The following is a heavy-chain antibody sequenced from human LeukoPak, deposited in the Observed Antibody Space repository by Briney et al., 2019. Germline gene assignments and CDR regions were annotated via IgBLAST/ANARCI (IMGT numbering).Heavy chain of an antibody. D-gene: IGHD3-10*01. J-gene: IGHJ4*02. Sequence: PSETLSLTCTVSGGSISSSSYYWGWIRQPPGKGLEWIGSIYYSGSTYYNPSLKSRVTISVDTSKNQFSLKLSSVTAADTAVYYCARGLSGRGHYSDYWGQGALVTVSS. CDR1: GGSISSSSYY. CDR2: IYYSGST. V-gene: IGHV4-39*07. CDR3: ARGLSGRGHYSDY.